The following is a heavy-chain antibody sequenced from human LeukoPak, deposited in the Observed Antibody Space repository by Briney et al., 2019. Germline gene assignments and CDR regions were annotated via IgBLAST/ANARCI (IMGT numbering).Heavy chain of an antibody. J-gene: IGHJ6*02. CDR2: IYTSGST. CDR3: ARDSSFPYYYYGMDV. V-gene: IGHV4-4*07. CDR1: GGSISSYY. D-gene: IGHD3-16*02. Sequence: SETLSLTCTVSGGSISSYYWSWIRQPAGKGLEWIGRIYTSGSTNYNPSPKSRVTMSVDTSKNQFSLKLSSVTAADTAVYYCARDSSFPYYYYGMDVWGQGTTVTVSS.